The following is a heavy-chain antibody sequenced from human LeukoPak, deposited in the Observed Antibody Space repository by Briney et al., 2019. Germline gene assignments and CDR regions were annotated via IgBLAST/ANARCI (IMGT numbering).Heavy chain of an antibody. V-gene: IGHV3-23*01. D-gene: IGHD5-24*01. CDR3: AKQFVDI. Sequence: PGGSLRLSCAASGFTFTNYAMNWVRQAPGKGLEWVSSISGSGDDTSYADSVKGRFTISRDNSRNTLYLQMNSLRAEDTAVYYCAKQFVDIRGQGTLVTVSS. J-gene: IGHJ4*02. CDR2: ISGSGDDT. CDR1: GFTFTNYA.